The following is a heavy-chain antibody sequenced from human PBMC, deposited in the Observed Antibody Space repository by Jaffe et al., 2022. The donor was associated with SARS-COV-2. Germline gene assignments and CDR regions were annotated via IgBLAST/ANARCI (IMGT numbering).Heavy chain of an antibody. V-gene: IGHV3-30-3*01. Sequence: QEQLVESGGGVAQPGRSLKLSCAASEFTFSSNAMHWVRQAPGKGLEWVAVISNDGSNKKYGDSVKGRFIISRDNSKNTMYLLMNSLRVEDAAVYICARADTAAAHNWYFDLWGRGTLVTVSS. CDR1: EFTFSSNA. D-gene: IGHD6-25*01. J-gene: IGHJ2*01. CDR3: ARADTAAAHNWYFDL. CDR2: ISNDGSNK.